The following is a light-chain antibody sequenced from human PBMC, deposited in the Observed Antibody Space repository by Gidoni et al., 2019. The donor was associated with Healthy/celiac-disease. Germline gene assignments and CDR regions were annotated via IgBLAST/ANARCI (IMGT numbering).Light chain of an antibody. CDR3: QQYGSSPYT. CDR2: GAS. CDR1: QSVSSSY. Sequence: VLTQSPGTLSLSPGERATLSCRASQSVSSSYLAWYQQKPGQAPRLLIYGASSRATGIPDRFSGSGSGTDFTLTISRLEPEDFAVYYCQQYGSSPYTFGQGTKLEIK. J-gene: IGKJ2*01. V-gene: IGKV3-20*01.